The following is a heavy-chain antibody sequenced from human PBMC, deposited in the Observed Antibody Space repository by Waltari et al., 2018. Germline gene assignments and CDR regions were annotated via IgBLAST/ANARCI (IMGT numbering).Heavy chain of an antibody. CDR3: ATEGRQQWLPKGSAFDI. Sequence: EVQLVQSGAEVKKPGATVKISCKVSGYTFTDYYMHWVQQAPGKGLEWMGLGDPEEGETIYAEKFKGRVTITADTATDTAYMELSSLRSEDTAVYYCATEGRQQWLPKGSAFDIWGQGTMVTVSS. J-gene: IGHJ3*02. V-gene: IGHV1-69-2*01. CDR1: GYTFTDYY. CDR2: GDPEEGET. D-gene: IGHD6-19*01.